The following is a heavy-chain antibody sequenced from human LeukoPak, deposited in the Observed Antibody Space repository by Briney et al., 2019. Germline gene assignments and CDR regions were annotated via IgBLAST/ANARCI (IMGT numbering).Heavy chain of an antibody. CDR1: GFSFNNYA. Sequence: GGSLRLSCVASGFSFNNYAMNWVRRAPGKGLEWVSLIIGSSGTTFYADSVKGRFTISRDKSKSTLYLQMNSLRAEDTAVYYCAKGAYDYIEMAYFDYWAREVWSPSPQ. CDR2: IIGSSGTT. CDR3: AKGAYDYIEMAYFDY. D-gene: IGHD5-12*01. V-gene: IGHV3-23*01. J-gene: IGHJ4*02.